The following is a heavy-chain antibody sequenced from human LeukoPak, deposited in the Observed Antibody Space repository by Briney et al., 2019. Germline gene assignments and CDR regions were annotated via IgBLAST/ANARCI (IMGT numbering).Heavy chain of an antibody. D-gene: IGHD6-13*01. V-gene: IGHV3-21*01. CDR1: GFTFSSYS. CDR2: ISSSSSYI. CDR3: ARTSSSWRYYYYYYMDV. Sequence: GGSLRLSCAASGFTFSSYSMNWVRQAPGKGLEWVSSISSSSSYIYQADSVKGRFTISRDNAKNSLYLQMNSLRAEDTAVYYCARTSSSWRYYYYYYMDVWGKGTTVTVSS. J-gene: IGHJ6*03.